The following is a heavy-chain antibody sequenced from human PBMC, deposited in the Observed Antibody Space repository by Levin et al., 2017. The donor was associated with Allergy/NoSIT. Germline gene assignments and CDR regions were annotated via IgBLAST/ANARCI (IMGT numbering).Heavy chain of an antibody. V-gene: IGHV4-39*07. CDR1: GGSISSSSYY. J-gene: IGHJ6*02. D-gene: IGHD2-8*01. Sequence: SETLSLTCTVSGGSISSSSYYWGWIRQPPGKGLEWIGNIYYSGSTYYNPSLRSRVSISVDTSKNQFSLKVSSVTAADTAVYYCARDEMVHESQYCYGIDVWGQGTTVTVSS. CDR2: IYYSGST. CDR3: ARDEMVHESQYCYGIDV.